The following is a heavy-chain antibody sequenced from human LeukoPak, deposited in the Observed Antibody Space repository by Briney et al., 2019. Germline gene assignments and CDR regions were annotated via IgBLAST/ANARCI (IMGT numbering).Heavy chain of an antibody. CDR1: GYTFTGYY. D-gene: IGHD3-22*01. Sequence: GASVKVSCKASGYTFTGYYMHWVRQAPGQGLEWMGWINPNSGGTNYAQKFQGRVTMTRDTSISTAYMELSRLRSDDTAVYYCARAGGYYDSSGYSSGAYYWGQGTLVTVSS. V-gene: IGHV1-2*02. CDR3: ARAGGYYDSSGYSSGAYY. CDR2: INPNSGGT. J-gene: IGHJ4*02.